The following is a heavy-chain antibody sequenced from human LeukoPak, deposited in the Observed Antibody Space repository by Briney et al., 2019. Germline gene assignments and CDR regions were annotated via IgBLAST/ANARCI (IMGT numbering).Heavy chain of an antibody. CDR1: GGSISSYY. V-gene: IGHV4-38-2*02. J-gene: IGHJ3*02. Sequence: PSETLSLTCTVSGGSISSYYWGWIRQPPGKGLEWIGSIYHSGSTYYNPSLKSRVTISVDTSKNQFSLKLSSVTAADTAVYYCASLYALGDYDSSGYARGSFDIWGQGTMVTVSS. CDR3: ASLYALGDYDSSGYARGSFDI. CDR2: IYHSGST. D-gene: IGHD3-22*01.